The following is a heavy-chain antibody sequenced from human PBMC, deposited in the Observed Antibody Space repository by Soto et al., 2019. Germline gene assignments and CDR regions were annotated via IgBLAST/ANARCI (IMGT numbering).Heavy chain of an antibody. V-gene: IGHV4-59*01. Sequence: SETLSLTCTVSGGSISTYYWSWIRQPPGKGLEWIGFIYYSGSTXXXPSLKSRXXISVDPSKNQXSLQLXPVTAADTAVYYCARRYGSWFDYWGQGTLVTVSS. D-gene: IGHD5-18*01. CDR1: GGSISTYY. CDR3: ARRYGSWFDY. CDR2: IYYSGST. J-gene: IGHJ4*02.